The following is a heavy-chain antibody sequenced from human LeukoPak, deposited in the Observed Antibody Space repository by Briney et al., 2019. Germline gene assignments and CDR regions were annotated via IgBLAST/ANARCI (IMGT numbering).Heavy chain of an antibody. V-gene: IGHV3-53*01. CDR1: GFTVSSNS. CDR2: IYSDNT. J-gene: IGHJ4*02. D-gene: IGHD4-17*01. CDR3: AKGNDYGDYPPEY. Sequence: GGSLRLSCTVSGFTVSSNSMSWVRQAPGKGLEWVSFIYSDNTHYSDSVKGRFTISRDNSKNTLYLQMNSLRAEDTAVYYCAKGNDYGDYPPEYWGQGTLVTVSS.